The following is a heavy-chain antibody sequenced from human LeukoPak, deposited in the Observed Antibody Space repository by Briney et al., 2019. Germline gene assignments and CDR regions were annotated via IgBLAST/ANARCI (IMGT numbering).Heavy chain of an antibody. Sequence: PGGSLRLSCAASGFTFSSYAMHWVRQAPGKGLEWVAVISYDGSNKYYADSVKGRFTISRDNSKNTLYLQMNSLRAEDTAVYYCARDWPPLVVVPAADIKEYAFDIWGQGTMVTVSS. CDR3: ARDWPPLVVVPAADIKEYAFDI. CDR2: ISYDGSNK. CDR1: GFTFSSYA. D-gene: IGHD2-2*01. J-gene: IGHJ3*02. V-gene: IGHV3-30-3*01.